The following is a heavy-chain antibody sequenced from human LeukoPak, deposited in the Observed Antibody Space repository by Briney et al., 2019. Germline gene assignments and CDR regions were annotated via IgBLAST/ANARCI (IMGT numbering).Heavy chain of an antibody. Sequence: SETLSLTCTVSGDSISSSNSYWGWIRQPPGKGLEWIGSMWFGATTSYDPSLKSRVTISIDPSKNQFSLKLSSVTAADTALYYCSRGRRGSYFQDYWGQGTLVTVSS. CDR3: SRGRRGSYFQDY. CDR2: MWFGATT. CDR1: GDSISSSNSY. J-gene: IGHJ4*02. D-gene: IGHD1-26*01. V-gene: IGHV4-39*07.